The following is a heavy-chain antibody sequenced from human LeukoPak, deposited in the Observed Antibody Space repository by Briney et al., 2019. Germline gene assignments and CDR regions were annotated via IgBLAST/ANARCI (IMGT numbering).Heavy chain of an antibody. D-gene: IGHD1-26*01. V-gene: IGHV1-2*02. CDR3: AGMDGDSGSYYWFDP. Sequence: ASVKVSCKASGYTFTGYYMHWVRQAPGQGLEWMGWIKPNSGGTNYAQKFQGRVTMTRDTSISTAYMELSRLRSDDTAVYYCAGMDGDSGSYYWFDPWGQGTLVTVSS. J-gene: IGHJ5*02. CDR2: IKPNSGGT. CDR1: GYTFTGYY.